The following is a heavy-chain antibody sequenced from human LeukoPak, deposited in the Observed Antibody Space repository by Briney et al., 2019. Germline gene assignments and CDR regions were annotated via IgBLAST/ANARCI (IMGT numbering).Heavy chain of an antibody. CDR3: ANEPSSGWWT. J-gene: IGHJ5*02. V-gene: IGHV3-30*18. D-gene: IGHD6-19*01. CDR1: GFTFSSYG. Sequence: GGSLRLSCAASGFTFSSYGMHWVRLAPGKGLEWVAVISYDGSNKYYADSVKGRFTISRDNSKNTLYLQMNSLRAEDTAVYYCANEPSSGWWTWGQGTLVTVSS. CDR2: ISYDGSNK.